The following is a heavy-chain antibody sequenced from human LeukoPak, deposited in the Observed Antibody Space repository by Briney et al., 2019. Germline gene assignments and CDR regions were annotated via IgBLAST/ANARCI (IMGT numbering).Heavy chain of an antibody. CDR2: IYRSGST. V-gene: IGHV4-38-2*02. D-gene: IGHD3-10*01. Sequence: SETLSLTCTVSGYSINSGYYWVWIRQPPGKGLEWIGSIYRSGSTNYNPSLKSRVTISVDTSKNQFSLKVSSVTAADTAVYYCARDGSIVWFGDYHFDHWGQGTLVTVSS. CDR1: GYSINSGYY. J-gene: IGHJ4*02. CDR3: ARDGSIVWFGDYHFDH.